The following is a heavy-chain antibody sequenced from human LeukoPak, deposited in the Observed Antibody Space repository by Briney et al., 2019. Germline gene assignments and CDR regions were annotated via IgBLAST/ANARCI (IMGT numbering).Heavy chain of an antibody. V-gene: IGHV1-69*05. D-gene: IGHD1-26*01. CDR1: GGTFSSYA. CDR3: ARVWGRADWFDP. CDR2: IIPIFGTA. Sequence: VASVKVSCKASGGTFSSYAISWVRQAPGQGLEWMGRIIPIFGTANYAQKFQGRVTITTDESTSTAYMELSSLRSEDTAVYYCARVWGRADWFDPWGQGTLVTVSS. J-gene: IGHJ5*02.